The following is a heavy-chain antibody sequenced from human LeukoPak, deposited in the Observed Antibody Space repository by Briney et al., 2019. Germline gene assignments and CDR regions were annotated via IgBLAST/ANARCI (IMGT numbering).Heavy chain of an antibody. CDR2: INHSGST. D-gene: IGHD1-1*01. Sequence: PSETLSLTCAVYGGSFSGYYWSWIRQPPGKGLEWIGEINHSGSTNYNPSLKSRVTISVDTSKNQFSLKLSSVTAADTAVYYRARVRTDAFDIWGQGTMVTVSS. J-gene: IGHJ3*02. V-gene: IGHV4-34*01. CDR1: GGSFSGYY. CDR3: ARVRTDAFDI.